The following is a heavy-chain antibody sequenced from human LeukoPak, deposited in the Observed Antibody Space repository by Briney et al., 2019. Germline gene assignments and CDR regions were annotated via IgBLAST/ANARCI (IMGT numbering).Heavy chain of an antibody. CDR3: AKVRFATSPPHYDY. Sequence: GGSLRLSCAASGFSFSSFAIHWIRQAPGKGLEWVSGISGSGGSTYYADSVKGRFTISRGNSQNTVFLQMKSLRGEDTAVYYCAKVRFATSPPHYDYWGQGTLVTDSS. CDR2: ISGSGGST. D-gene: IGHD2-21*01. J-gene: IGHJ4*02. V-gene: IGHV3-23*01. CDR1: GFSFSSFA.